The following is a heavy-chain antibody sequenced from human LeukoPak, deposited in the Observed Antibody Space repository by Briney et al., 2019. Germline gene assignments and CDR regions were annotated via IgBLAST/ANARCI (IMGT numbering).Heavy chain of an antibody. V-gene: IGHV3-23*01. Sequence: GGSLRLSCAASGFTFSSYAMSWVRPAPGKGLEWVSTISGSGGSTYSADSVKGRFTISRDNSKNTLYLQMNSLRAEDTAVYYCAKVGYSLFDYWGQGTLVTVSS. D-gene: IGHD6-13*01. CDR2: ISGSGGST. CDR3: AKVGYSLFDY. J-gene: IGHJ4*02. CDR1: GFTFSSYA.